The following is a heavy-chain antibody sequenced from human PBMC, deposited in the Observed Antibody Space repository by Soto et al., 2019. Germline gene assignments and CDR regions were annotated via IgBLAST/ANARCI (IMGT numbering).Heavy chain of an antibody. CDR3: AKESDS. Sequence: VQLVESGGGLVQPGGSLRLSCAASGFTFSSYGMHWVRQAPGKGLEWVAVISYDGSNKYYADSVKGRFTISRDNSKNTLYLQMNSLRAEDTAVYYCAKESDSWGQGTLVTVSS. CDR2: ISYDGSNK. V-gene: IGHV3-30*18. J-gene: IGHJ4*02. CDR1: GFTFSSYG. D-gene: IGHD3-22*01.